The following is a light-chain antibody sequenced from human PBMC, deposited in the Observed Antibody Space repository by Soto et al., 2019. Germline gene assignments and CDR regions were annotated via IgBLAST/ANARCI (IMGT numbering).Light chain of an antibody. Sequence: EILLTQSPGTLSLSPGERATLSCRASQSVSSSYLAWYQKKPGQAPRLLIYGASSRATAIPERLSGSGSGTELTLTISSLQPDDFETYYCQQYNSYPRTFGHGTKVDIK. CDR3: QQYNSYPRT. V-gene: IGKV3-20*01. CDR1: QSVSSSY. J-gene: IGKJ1*01. CDR2: GAS.